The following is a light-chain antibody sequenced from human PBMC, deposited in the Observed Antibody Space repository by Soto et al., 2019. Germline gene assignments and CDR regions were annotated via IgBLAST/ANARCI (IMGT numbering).Light chain of an antibody. Sequence: EIQITQSPSTLSAYVGDRVTITCRASQSISDWLAWFQLKPGKAPKLLIYDASSLESGVPSRFSGSGSGTEFTLTISSLQPDDFATYYCQQYNTYSSLTFGGGTKVDVK. CDR3: QQYNTYSSLT. J-gene: IGKJ4*01. V-gene: IGKV1-5*01. CDR2: DAS. CDR1: QSISDW.